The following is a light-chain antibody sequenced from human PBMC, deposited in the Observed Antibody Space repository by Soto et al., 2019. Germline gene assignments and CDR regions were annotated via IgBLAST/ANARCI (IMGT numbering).Light chain of an antibody. J-gene: IGKJ2*01. CDR3: QQYGDWPPDT. CDR1: QSVSRN. Sequence: EIVMTQSPATLSVSPGERATLSCRASQSVSRNLAWYQHKPGQPPRLLIYDASTRATGVPARFGGSGSGTEFTLTISGLQSEDFAVYYCQQYGDWPPDTFGQGTKVEI. V-gene: IGKV3-15*01. CDR2: DAS.